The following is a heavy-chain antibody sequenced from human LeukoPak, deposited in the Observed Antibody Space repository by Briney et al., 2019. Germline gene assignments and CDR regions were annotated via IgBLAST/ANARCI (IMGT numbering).Heavy chain of an antibody. CDR1: RFTFSSYA. D-gene: IGHD3-22*01. V-gene: IGHV3-30*04. CDR2: ISNDGSDK. J-gene: IGHJ4*02. Sequence: GRSLRLSCAASRFTFSSYAMHWVRQAPGKGLEWVAAISNDGSDKFYADSVRGRFTVSRDYSTSTLYLQVNSLRPEDTAVYFCARGFHSSGYPPLDFWGQGTLVTVSS. CDR3: ARGFHSSGYPPLDF.